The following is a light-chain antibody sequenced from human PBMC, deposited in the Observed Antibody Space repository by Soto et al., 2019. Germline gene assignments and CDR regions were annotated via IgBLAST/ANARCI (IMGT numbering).Light chain of an antibody. Sequence: EIVLTQSPGTLSLSPGERASLSCRASQSISSNNLAWYQQKPGQAPRLLIYDASNRATGIPARFSGSGSGTDFTLTISSLEPEDFAVYYCQQRSNWPPTFGGGTKVDIK. V-gene: IGKV3-11*01. CDR1: QSISSNN. CDR3: QQRSNWPPT. J-gene: IGKJ4*01. CDR2: DAS.